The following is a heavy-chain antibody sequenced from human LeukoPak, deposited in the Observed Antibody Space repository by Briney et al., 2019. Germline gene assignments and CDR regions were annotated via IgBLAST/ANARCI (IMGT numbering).Heavy chain of an antibody. CDR1: GSSITSVSHY. J-gene: IGHJ4*02. V-gene: IGHV4-39*01. D-gene: IGHD3-16*01. Sequence: KPSETLSLTCTISGSSITSVSHYWGWIRQPPGKGLEWIGDIYYTGSTCYSPSLRSRVTMSVHTSENQFSLRLNSVTAVDTAVYYCARRWGNIVGVTYEYWGQGTLVTASS. CDR2: IYYTGST. CDR3: ARRWGNIVGVTYEY.